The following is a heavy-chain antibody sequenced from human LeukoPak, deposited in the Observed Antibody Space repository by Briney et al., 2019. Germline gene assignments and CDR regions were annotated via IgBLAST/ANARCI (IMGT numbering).Heavy chain of an antibody. D-gene: IGHD6-19*01. V-gene: IGHV3-48*01. J-gene: IGHJ4*02. CDR3: ARVAATGDY. CDR1: GFTFSSYG. CDR2: ISTSGNTI. Sequence: GGSLRLSCAASGFTFSSYGMSWVRQAPGKGLEWVSYISTSGNTIYYADSVKGRFTTSRDNAKNSLYLQMNSLRGEDTAVYYCARVAATGDYWGQGTLVTVSS.